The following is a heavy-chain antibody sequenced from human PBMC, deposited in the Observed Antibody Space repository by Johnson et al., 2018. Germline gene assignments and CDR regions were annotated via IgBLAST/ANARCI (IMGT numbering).Heavy chain of an antibody. CDR2: IYYSGST. CDR1: GGSISSYY. J-gene: IGHJ6*03. CDR3: ASGGRITMVRGVYYYYYMDV. Sequence: VQLQESGPGLVKPSETLSLTCTVSGGSISSYYWSWIRQPPGKGLEWIGYIYYSGSTNYNPSLKSRVPIPVDTPKNQFSLKLSSVTAADTAVYYSASGGRITMVRGVYYYYYMDVWGKGTTVTVSS. V-gene: IGHV4-59*01. D-gene: IGHD3-10*01.